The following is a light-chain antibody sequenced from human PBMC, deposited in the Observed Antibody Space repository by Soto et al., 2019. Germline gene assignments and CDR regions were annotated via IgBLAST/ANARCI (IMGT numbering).Light chain of an antibody. CDR3: MQGTYWPYT. Sequence: DVVMTQSPLSLPVTLGQSASVSCRSSESVLYRDGNSYWRWFQQRPGQSPRRLIYKVSNRDSGVADRFSGSGSDTDFTLKISRVEAEDVGVYYCMQGTYWPYTFGQGTQLEIK. V-gene: IGKV2-30*01. CDR2: KVS. CDR1: ESVLYRDGNSY. J-gene: IGKJ2*01.